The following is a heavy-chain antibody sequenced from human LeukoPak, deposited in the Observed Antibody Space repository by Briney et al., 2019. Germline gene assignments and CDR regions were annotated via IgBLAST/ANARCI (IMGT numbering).Heavy chain of an antibody. CDR1: GFTFSDYY. D-gene: IGHD1-26*01. V-gene: IGHV3-11*01. J-gene: IGHJ4*02. CDR3: ARDRYVGATTAGDSDS. CDR2: IGSSGSTI. Sequence: GGSLRLSCAAPGFTFSDYYMSWIRQAPGKGLEWVSYIGSSGSTIYYADSVKGRFTISRDNAKNSLYLQMNSLRAEDTAVYYCARDRYVGATTAGDSDSWGQGTLVTVSS.